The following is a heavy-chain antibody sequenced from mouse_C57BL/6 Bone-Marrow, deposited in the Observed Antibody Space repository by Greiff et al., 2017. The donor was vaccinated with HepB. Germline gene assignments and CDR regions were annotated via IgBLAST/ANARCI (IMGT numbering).Heavy chain of an antibody. D-gene: IGHD1-1*01. Sequence: EVKLMESEGGLVQPGSSMKLSCTASGFTFSDYYMAWVRQVPEKGLEWVANINYDGSSTYYLDSLKSRFIISRDNAKNILYLQMSSLKSEDTATYYCARDPTLSSHWYFDVWGTGTTVTVSS. CDR1: GFTFSDYY. J-gene: IGHJ1*03. CDR2: INYDGSST. V-gene: IGHV5-16*01. CDR3: ARDPTLSSHWYFDV.